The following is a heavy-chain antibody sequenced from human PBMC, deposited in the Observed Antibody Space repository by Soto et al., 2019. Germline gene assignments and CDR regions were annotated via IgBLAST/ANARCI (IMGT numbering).Heavy chain of an antibody. CDR1: GGSISGYY. J-gene: IGHJ4*02. D-gene: IGHD3-22*01. V-gene: IGHV4-59*12. CDR2: ISYSGSS. CDR3: AGSGYYPNYFDY. Sequence: SETLSLTCTVSGGSISGYYWSWIRQPPGKGLEWIGFISYSGSSNYKSSLQSRVTISVETSKNQFSLKLSSVTTADTAVYYCAGSGYYPNYFDYWGQGTLVTVSS.